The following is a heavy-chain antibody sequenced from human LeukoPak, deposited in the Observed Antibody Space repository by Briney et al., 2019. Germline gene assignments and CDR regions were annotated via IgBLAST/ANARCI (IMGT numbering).Heavy chain of an antibody. Sequence: PSETLSLTCTVSGGSISSGAYYWSWIRQHPGKGLEWIGYIYYSGSTYYNPSLKSRVTISLDTSKNQFSLKLSSVTAADTAVYYCARATTVTTPADYWGQGTLVTVSP. CDR2: IYYSGST. D-gene: IGHD4-17*01. CDR1: GGSISSGAYY. CDR3: ARATTVTTPADY. J-gene: IGHJ4*02. V-gene: IGHV4-31*03.